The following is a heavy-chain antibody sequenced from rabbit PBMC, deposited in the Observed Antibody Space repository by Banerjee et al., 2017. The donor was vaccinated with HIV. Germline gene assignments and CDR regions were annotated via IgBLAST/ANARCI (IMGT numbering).Heavy chain of an antibody. CDR2: IYTGDGNT. V-gene: IGHV1S40*01. D-gene: IGHD1-1*01. CDR1: GFSFSSGYW. J-gene: IGHJ6*01. Sequence: QSLEESGGDLVKPGASLTLTCKASGFSFSSGYWICWVRQAPGKGLEWIGCIYTGDGNTYYASWAKGRFTISKTSSTTVTLQMTSLTAADTATYFCARASGSGGYNSNFWGPGTLVTVS. CDR3: ARASGSGGYNSNF.